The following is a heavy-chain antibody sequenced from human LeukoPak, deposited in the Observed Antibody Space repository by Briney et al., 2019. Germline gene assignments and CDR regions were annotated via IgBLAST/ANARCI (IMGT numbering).Heavy chain of an antibody. CDR2: SRNKANRHTT. CDR3: ARDGASHGNSAFTI. J-gene: IGHJ3*02. V-gene: IGHV3-72*01. Sequence: GGSLRLSCAASDFTLSDQYIDWFRQAPGKGLEWIGRSRNKANRHTTEYAASVQGRFTVSRDDSGNLVYLQMNTLITEDTAVYFCARDGASHGNSAFTIWGQGTEVTVSS. CDR1: DFTLSDQY. D-gene: IGHD2/OR15-2a*01.